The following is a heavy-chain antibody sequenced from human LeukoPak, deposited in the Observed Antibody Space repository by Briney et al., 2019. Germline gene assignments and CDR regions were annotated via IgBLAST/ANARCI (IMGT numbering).Heavy chain of an antibody. D-gene: IGHD1-26*01. CDR3: ARGRIAISGSYAY. J-gene: IGHJ4*02. CDR2: IYFSGST. V-gene: IGHV4-59*08. CDR1: GGSISTYF. Sequence: SETLSLTCTVSGGSISTYFWSWIRQPPGKGLEWIGHIYFSGSTNYNPSLESRVTISVDTSKNQFSLTLSSVTAADTAVYYCARGRIAISGSYAYWGQGTLVTVSS.